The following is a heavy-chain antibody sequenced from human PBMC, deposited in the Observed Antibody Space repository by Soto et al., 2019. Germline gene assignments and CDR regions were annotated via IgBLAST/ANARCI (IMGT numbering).Heavy chain of an antibody. CDR1: GESISSSSYY. Sequence: PSVTLSLTCIVSGESISSSSYYWGWIRQPPGKGLEWIGSIYYSGRTYYNPSFKSRVTISVDTSKNQFSLKLSSVTATDTAVYYCARQRTTVVTQAYFDHWGQGALVTVSS. CDR2: IYYSGRT. CDR3: ARQRTTVVTQAYFDH. J-gene: IGHJ4*02. D-gene: IGHD2-21*02. V-gene: IGHV4-39*01.